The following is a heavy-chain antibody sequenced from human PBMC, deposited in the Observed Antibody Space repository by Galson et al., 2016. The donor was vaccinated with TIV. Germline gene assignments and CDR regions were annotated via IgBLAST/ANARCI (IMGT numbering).Heavy chain of an antibody. V-gene: IGHV3-48*03. CDR1: GFIFSSYE. CDR3: ASEDRDGAQGILGYYGMDV. D-gene: IGHD2-21*01. J-gene: IGHJ6*02. CDR2: ISMSGSSI. Sequence: SLRLSCAASGFIFSSYEMHWVRQAPGKGLEWVAKISMSGSSIQYADSVKGRFTIARDNAKNSLYLQMNSLRAEGTAVYYCASEDRDGAQGILGYYGMDVWGQGTTVTVSS.